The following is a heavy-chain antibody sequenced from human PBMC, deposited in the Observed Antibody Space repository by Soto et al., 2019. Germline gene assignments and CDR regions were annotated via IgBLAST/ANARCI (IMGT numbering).Heavy chain of an antibody. D-gene: IGHD6-19*01. CDR3: ASVGPSGNRGMDV. V-gene: IGHV3-48*02. Sequence: EVQLVESGGGLVQPGGSLRLSCAASGFTFSSYSMNWVRQAPGKGLEWVSYISSSSSTIYYADSVKGRFTSSRDNAKNSLYLQMTSLRDEDRAVYSCASVGPSGNRGMDVWGQGATVTVSS. CDR1: GFTFSSYS. J-gene: IGHJ6*02. CDR2: ISSSSSTI.